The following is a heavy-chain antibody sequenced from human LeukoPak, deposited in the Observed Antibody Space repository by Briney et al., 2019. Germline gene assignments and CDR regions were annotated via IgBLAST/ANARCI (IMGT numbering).Heavy chain of an antibody. J-gene: IGHJ4*02. D-gene: IGHD1-26*01. CDR1: GGSISSSSYY. V-gene: IGHV4-39*02. CDR3: AREVRGSYYLFDY. Sequence: SETLSLTCTVSGGSISSSSYYWGWIRQPPGKGLEWIGSIYYSGSTYYNPSLKSRVTKSVDTSKNQFSLKLSSVTAADTAVYYCAREVRGSYYLFDYWGQGTLVTVSS. CDR2: IYYSGST.